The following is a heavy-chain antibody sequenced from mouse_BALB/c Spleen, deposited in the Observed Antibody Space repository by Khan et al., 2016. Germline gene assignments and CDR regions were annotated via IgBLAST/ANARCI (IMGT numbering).Heavy chain of an antibody. CDR1: GYTFTNYG. CDR2: INTYSGES. D-gene: IGHD1-1*01. Sequence: QIQLVQSGPELMKPGKTVKISCKASGYTFTNYGMNWVKQAPGKGLKWMGWINTYSGESTYADDFTGRFAFSLETSANTAYLQINNLNNEDTATXFCARYRYYYSSSRYFDVWGAGTTVTVSS. V-gene: IGHV9-3-1*01. J-gene: IGHJ1*01. CDR3: ARYRYYYSSSRYFDV.